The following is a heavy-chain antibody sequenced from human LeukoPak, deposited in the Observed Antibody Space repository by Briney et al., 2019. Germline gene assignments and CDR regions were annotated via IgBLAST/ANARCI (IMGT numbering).Heavy chain of an antibody. J-gene: IGHJ4*02. CDR2: IYASGRS. Sequence: PSETLSLTCTVSNVSISSGSHYWNWIRQPAGKGLEWIGRIYASGRSNYNPSLRSRVTISVDTSKNQFSLRLSSVTATDTGVYYCASDHSGWLGLGYWGQGTLVSVSS. CDR3: ASDHSGWLGLGY. V-gene: IGHV4-61*02. D-gene: IGHD6-19*01. CDR1: NVSISSGSHY.